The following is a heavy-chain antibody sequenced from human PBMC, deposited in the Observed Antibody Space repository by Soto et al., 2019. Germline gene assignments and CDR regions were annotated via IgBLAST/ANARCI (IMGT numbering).Heavy chain of an antibody. V-gene: IGHV1-69*13. CDR2: SIPIFGTA. J-gene: IGHJ4*02. Sequence: SVKVSCKVSGGTFSSYAISWVRQAPGQGLEWMGGSIPIFGTANYAQKFQGRVTITADESTSTAYMELSSLRSEDTAVYYCARVPKPIVGATLGSDYWGQGTLVTVSS. CDR1: GGTFSSYA. CDR3: ARVPKPIVGATLGSDY. D-gene: IGHD1-26*01.